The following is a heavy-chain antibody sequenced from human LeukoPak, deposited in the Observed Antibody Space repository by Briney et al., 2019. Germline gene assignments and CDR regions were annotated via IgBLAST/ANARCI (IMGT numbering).Heavy chain of an antibody. CDR3: ARGVRYFDFGTNWFDP. V-gene: IGHV4-34*01. Sequence: SETLSLTCSVYGGSFTDYFWTWIRQSPGKGLEWIGEINDYTGDTKYNPSLNSRVSISLEKFKNQFSLELSSVTAADTAVYYCARGVRYFDFGTNWFDPWGQGTLVTVSS. J-gene: IGHJ5*02. D-gene: IGHD3-9*01. CDR2: INDYTGDT. CDR1: GGSFTDYF.